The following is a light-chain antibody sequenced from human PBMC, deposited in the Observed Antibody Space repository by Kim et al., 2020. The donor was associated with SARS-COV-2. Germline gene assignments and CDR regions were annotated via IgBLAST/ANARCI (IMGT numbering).Light chain of an antibody. CDR1: SGSIASNY. CDR3: QSYDNSNQV. CDR2: EDN. V-gene: IGLV6-57*04. J-gene: IGLJ2*01. Sequence: NFTLTQPHSVSESPGKTVTISCTRSSGSIASNYVLWYHQLPGSAPTTVIYEDNQRLSAVPDRFSGSIDSSSNSASLSISGLETEDEADYYCQSYDNSNQVFGGGTQLTVL.